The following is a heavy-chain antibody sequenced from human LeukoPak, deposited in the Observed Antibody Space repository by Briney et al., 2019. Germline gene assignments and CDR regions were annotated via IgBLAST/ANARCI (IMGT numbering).Heavy chain of an antibody. V-gene: IGHV4-59*01. D-gene: IGHD2-15*01. CDR2: IYYSGST. J-gene: IGHJ4*02. CDR1: GGSISSYY. CDR3: VSYCSGGSCTEHDY. Sequence: SETLSLTCTVSGGSISSYYWSWIRQPPGKGLEWIGYIYYSGSTNYNPSLKSRVTISVDTSKNQFSLKLSSVTAADTAMYYCVSYCSGGSCTEHDYWGQGTLVTVSS.